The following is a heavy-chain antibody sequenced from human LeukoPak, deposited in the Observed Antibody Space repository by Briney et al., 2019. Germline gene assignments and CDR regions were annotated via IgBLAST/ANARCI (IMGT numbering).Heavy chain of an antibody. CDR1: GFTFSSYA. V-gene: IGHV3-23*01. CDR3: AKRAVAGKSNYFDY. J-gene: IGHJ4*02. CDR2: ISGSGGST. Sequence: PGGSLRLSCAASGFTFSSYAMSWVRQAQGKGLEWVSVISGSGGSTYYADSVNGRFTISRDNSKNTLYLQMNSLRAEDTAVYYCAKRAVAGKSNYFDYWGQGTLVTVSS. D-gene: IGHD6-19*01.